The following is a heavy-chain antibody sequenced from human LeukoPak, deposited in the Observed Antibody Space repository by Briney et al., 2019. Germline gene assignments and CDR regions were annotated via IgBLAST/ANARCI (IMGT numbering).Heavy chain of an antibody. V-gene: IGHV4-39*02. CDR2: IYYSGST. CDR1: GGSISSSSYY. Sequence: NASETLSLTCTVSGGSISSSSYYWGWIRQPPGKGLEWIGSIYYSGSTYYNPSLKSRVTISVDTSKDQFSLKLSSVTAADTAVYYCAREASGSFDYWGQGTLVTVSS. CDR3: AREASGSFDY. J-gene: IGHJ4*02. D-gene: IGHD1-26*01.